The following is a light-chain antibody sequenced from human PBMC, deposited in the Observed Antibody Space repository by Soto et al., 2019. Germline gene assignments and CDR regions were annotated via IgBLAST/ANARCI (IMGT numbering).Light chain of an antibody. CDR3: QQSYSTLYT. CDR2: AAS. V-gene: IGKV1-39*01. Sequence: DIQMTQSPSSLSASVEDRVTITWRASQSISSYLNWYQQKPGKAPKLLIYAASSLQSGVPSRFSGSGSGTDFTLTISSLQPEDFATYYCQQSYSTLYTFGQGTKLEIK. J-gene: IGKJ2*01. CDR1: QSISSY.